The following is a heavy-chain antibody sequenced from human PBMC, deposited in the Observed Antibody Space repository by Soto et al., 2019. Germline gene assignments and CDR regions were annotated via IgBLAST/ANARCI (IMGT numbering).Heavy chain of an antibody. D-gene: IGHD4-17*01. CDR3: ATRRRHYGDFDY. CDR2: IYSGDST. J-gene: IGHJ4*02. CDR1: GLTVSSTY. Sequence: EVQLVEFGGGLVQRGGSLRVSCEASGLTVSSTYMSWVRQAPGEGLEWVSTIYSGDSTYYADSVKGRFTVSRHSSNNTLFLQMNSLRPEDTAIYYCATRRRHYGDFDYWGQGTLVTVSS. V-gene: IGHV3-53*04.